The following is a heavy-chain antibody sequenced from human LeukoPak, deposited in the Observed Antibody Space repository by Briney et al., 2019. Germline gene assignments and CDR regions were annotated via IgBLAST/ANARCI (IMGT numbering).Heavy chain of an antibody. V-gene: IGHV3-53*01. D-gene: IGHD2-21*02. CDR3: ARFSMTLNAFDI. CDR1: GFTFSSYS. J-gene: IGHJ3*02. Sequence: GVSLRLSCGASGFTFSSYSMNWVRQAPGKGLEWGSGIYSGGSTYYANSVKGRFTISMDNDKNPLYLQMNSLRAEDTAVYYCARFSMTLNAFDIWGQGTMVTVSS. CDR2: IYSGGST.